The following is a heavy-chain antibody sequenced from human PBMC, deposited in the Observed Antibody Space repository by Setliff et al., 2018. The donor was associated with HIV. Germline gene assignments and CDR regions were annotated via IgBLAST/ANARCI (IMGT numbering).Heavy chain of an antibody. CDR3: AGGDLYGDYAFSY. Sequence: PSETLSLTCTVSGASIRTGSYYWGWIRQPPGKGLEWIGTIYYSGTTYYNPSVKSRVTISVDTSKNQFSLNLTSVTATDTAVYYCAGGDLYGDYAFSYWGQGTLVTVSS. D-gene: IGHD4-17*01. CDR1: GASIRTGSYY. V-gene: IGHV4-39*01. CDR2: IYYSGTT. J-gene: IGHJ4*02.